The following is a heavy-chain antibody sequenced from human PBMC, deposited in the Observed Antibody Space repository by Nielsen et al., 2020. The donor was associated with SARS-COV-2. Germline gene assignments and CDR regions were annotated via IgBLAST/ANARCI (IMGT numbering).Heavy chain of an antibody. CDR3: AKDSLGFGVNWFDP. D-gene: IGHD3-10*01. J-gene: IGHJ5*02. V-gene: IGHV3-30*18. CDR2: ISYDGSNK. Sequence: GESLKISCAASGFTFSSYGMHWVRQAPGKGLEWVAVISYDGSNKCYVDSVKGRFTISRDNSKNTLYLQMNSLRAEDTAVYYCAKDSLGFGVNWFDPWGQGTLVTVSS. CDR1: GFTFSSYG.